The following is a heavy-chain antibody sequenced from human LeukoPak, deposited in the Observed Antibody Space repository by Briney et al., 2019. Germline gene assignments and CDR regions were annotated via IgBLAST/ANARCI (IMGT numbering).Heavy chain of an antibody. Sequence: GASVKVSCKASGYTFTSYYMHWVRQAPGQGLEWMGIINPSGGSASYAQKFQGRVTMTRDTSTSTVYMEVSSLRSEDTAVYYCARDVASSGYYWDWGQGTWSPSPQ. CDR2: INPSGGSA. CDR1: GYTFTSYY. J-gene: IGHJ4*02. D-gene: IGHD3-22*01. V-gene: IGHV1-46*01. CDR3: ARDVASSGYYWD.